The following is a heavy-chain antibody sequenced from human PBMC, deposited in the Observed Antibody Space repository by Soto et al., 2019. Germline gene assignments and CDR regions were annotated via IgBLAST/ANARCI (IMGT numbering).Heavy chain of an antibody. CDR3: ARYSGSYSGYYYGMDV. Sequence: ASVKLSCKASGGTYSSYAISWVRQAPRQGLEWMGGIIPIFGTANYAQKFQGRVTITADESTSTAYMELSSLRSEDTAVYYCARYSGSYSGYYYGMDVWGQGTTVTVSS. CDR1: GGTYSSYA. D-gene: IGHD1-26*01. V-gene: IGHV1-69*13. J-gene: IGHJ6*02. CDR2: IIPIFGTA.